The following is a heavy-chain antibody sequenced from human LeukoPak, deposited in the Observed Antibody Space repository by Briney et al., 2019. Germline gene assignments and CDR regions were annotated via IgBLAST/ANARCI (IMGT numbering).Heavy chain of an antibody. D-gene: IGHD5-24*01. CDR2: IYYSGST. V-gene: IGHV4-30-4*01. CDR3: ARGWVGNNFDY. CDR1: GGSISSGDYY. J-gene: IGHJ4*02. Sequence: SETLSLTCTVSGGSISSGDYYWSWIRQPPGKGLEWIGYIYYSGSTYYNPSLKSRVTISVDTSKNQFSLKLSSVTAADTAVYYCARGWVGNNFDYWGQGTLVTVSS.